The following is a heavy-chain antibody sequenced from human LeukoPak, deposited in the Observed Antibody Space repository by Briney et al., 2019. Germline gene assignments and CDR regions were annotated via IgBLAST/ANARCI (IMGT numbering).Heavy chain of an antibody. V-gene: IGHV1-46*01. D-gene: IGHD1-26*01. Sequence: ASVTVSCTASGYTFTSYYMHWVRQAPGQGLERMGIINPSGGSTSYAQKFQGRVTMTRDTSTSTVYMELSSLRSEDTAVYYCAREDIGGADYYYMDVWGKGTTVTVSS. CDR3: AREDIGGADYYYMDV. CDR1: GYTFTSYY. J-gene: IGHJ6*03. CDR2: INPSGGST.